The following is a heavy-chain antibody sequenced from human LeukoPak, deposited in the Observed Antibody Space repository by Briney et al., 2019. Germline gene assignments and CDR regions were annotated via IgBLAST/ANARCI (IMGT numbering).Heavy chain of an antibody. CDR3: ARIPHPDYADAQ. J-gene: IGHJ4*02. D-gene: IGHD4-17*01. Sequence: GRSLRLSREASGFTVSSFEINWLRQAPAKGPDRVSYISSSGGTMGYADSVRGRFTVSRDNGKKLVHLQLNSLRAEDTAVYFCARIPHPDYADAQWGQGTLVIVSS. CDR2: ISSSGGTM. V-gene: IGHV3-48*03. CDR1: GFTVSSFE.